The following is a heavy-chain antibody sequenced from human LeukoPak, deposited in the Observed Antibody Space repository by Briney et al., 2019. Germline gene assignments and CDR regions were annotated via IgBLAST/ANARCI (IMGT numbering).Heavy chain of an antibody. D-gene: IGHD3-10*01. CDR2: ISYDGSNK. V-gene: IGHV3-30*18. Sequence: PGRSLRLSCAASGFTFSSYGMHWVRQAPGKGLEWVAVISYDGSNKYYADSVKGRFTISRDNSKNTLYLQMNSLRAEDTAVYYCAKDLETLWFGDSFHGWGQGTLVTVSS. J-gene: IGHJ4*02. CDR1: GFTFSSYG. CDR3: AKDLETLWFGDSFHG.